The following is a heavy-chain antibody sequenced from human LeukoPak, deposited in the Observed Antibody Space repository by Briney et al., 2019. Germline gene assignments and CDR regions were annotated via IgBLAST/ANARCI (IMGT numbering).Heavy chain of an antibody. CDR2: ISGSGGST. CDR3: AKGCSWLQLCY. Sequence: PGGSLRLSCAASGFTVSSNYMSWVRQAPGKGLEWVSAISGSGGSTYYADSVKGRFTISRDNSKNTLYLQMNSLRAEDTAVYYCAKGCSWLQLCYWGQGTLVTVSS. J-gene: IGHJ4*02. CDR1: GFTVSSNY. D-gene: IGHD5-24*01. V-gene: IGHV3-23*01.